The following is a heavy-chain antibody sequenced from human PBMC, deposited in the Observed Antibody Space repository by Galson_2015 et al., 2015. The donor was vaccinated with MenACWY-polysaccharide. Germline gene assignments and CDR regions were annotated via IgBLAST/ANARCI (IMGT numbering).Heavy chain of an antibody. Sequence: SLRLSCAASGFTFSNYAISWLRQAPGKGLEWVSAVSGRGDTTYYADSVKGRFTISRDNSRDMLWLQMNSLIAEDTAVYFCAKVAWYEGATSRFDIWGQGTMVTVSS. CDR1: GFTFSNYA. D-gene: IGHD1-26*01. CDR3: AKVAWYEGATSRFDI. CDR2: VSGRGDTT. J-gene: IGHJ3*02. V-gene: IGHV3-23*01.